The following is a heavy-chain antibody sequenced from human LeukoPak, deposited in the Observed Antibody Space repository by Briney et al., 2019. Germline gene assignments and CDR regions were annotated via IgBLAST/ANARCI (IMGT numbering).Heavy chain of an antibody. CDR3: ARGFDYYDSSGYGFDY. J-gene: IGHJ4*02. Sequence: PGGSLRLSCAASGFTFSSYWMSWVRQAPGKGLEWVANIKQDGSEKYYEDSVKGRFTISRDNAKNSLYLQMNSLRAEDTAVYYCARGFDYYDSSGYGFDYWGQGTLVTVSS. V-gene: IGHV3-7*01. CDR2: IKQDGSEK. D-gene: IGHD3-22*01. CDR1: GFTFSSYW.